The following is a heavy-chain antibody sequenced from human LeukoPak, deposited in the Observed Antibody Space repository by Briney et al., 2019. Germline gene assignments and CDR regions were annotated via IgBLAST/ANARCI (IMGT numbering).Heavy chain of an antibody. CDR1: GGSFSGYY. CDR3: ARATYYDILTGYLQGDYYYGMDV. Sequence: SETLSLTCAVYGGSFSGYYWSWIRHPPGKGLEWIGEINQSGSTNYNPSLKSRVTISVDTSKNQFSLKLSSVTAADTAVYYCARATYYDILTGYLQGDYYYGMDVWGQGTTVTVSS. CDR2: INQSGST. D-gene: IGHD3-9*01. J-gene: IGHJ6*02. V-gene: IGHV4-34*01.